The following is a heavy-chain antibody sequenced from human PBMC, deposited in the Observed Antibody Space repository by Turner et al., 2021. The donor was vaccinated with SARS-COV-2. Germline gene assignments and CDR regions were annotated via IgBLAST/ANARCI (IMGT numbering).Heavy chain of an antibody. D-gene: IGHD2-21*02. J-gene: IGHJ4*02. CDR1: GYTLIELS. CDR3: ATGYAYCGGDCSIDY. V-gene: IGHV1-24*01. Sequence: QVLLVQSGAEVKKPGSSVKVSCKVSGYTLIELSMHWVRQAPGKGLEWMGGFDPEDGETIYAQKFQGRVTMTEDTSTDTAYMELSSLRSEDTAVYYCATGYAYCGGDCSIDYWGQGTLVTVSS. CDR2: FDPEDGET.